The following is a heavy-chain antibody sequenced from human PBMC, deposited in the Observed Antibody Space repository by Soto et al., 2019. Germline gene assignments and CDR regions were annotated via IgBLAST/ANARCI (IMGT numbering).Heavy chain of an antibody. CDR3: AALRAVVPAAIGLYYYYYYGMDV. J-gene: IGHJ6*02. CDR2: ISYDGSNK. Sequence: GGSLRLSCAASGFTFSSYAMHWVRQAPGKGLEWVAVISYDGSNKYYADSVKGRFTISRDNSKNTLYLQMNSLRAEDTAVYYCAALRAVVPAAIGLYYYYYYGMDVWGQGTTVTVYS. D-gene: IGHD2-2*02. CDR1: GFTFSSYA. V-gene: IGHV3-30-3*01.